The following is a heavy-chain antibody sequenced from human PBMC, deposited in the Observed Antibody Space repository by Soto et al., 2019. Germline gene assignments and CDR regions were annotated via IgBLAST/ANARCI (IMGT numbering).Heavy chain of an antibody. V-gene: IGHV5-51*01. CDR2: IYPGDSDT. Sequence: GESLKISCKGSGYSFTSYWIGWVRQMPGKGLEWMGIIYPGDSDTRYSPSFQGQVTISADKSISTAYLQWSSLKASDTAMYYCARRGIAAAGTSAAFDIWGQGTMVTVSS. D-gene: IGHD6-13*01. CDR3: ARRGIAAAGTSAAFDI. J-gene: IGHJ3*02. CDR1: GYSFTSYW.